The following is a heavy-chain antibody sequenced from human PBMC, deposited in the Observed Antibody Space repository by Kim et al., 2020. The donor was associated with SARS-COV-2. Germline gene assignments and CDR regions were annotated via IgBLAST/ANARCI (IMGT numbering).Heavy chain of an antibody. D-gene: IGHD6-25*01. V-gene: IGHV3-23*01. Sequence: TNYYADSVKGRFTISRDNSKNTFYLQVDSLRAEDTAVYFCAARFGYQFDYWGQGTLVTVSS. CDR2: TN. J-gene: IGHJ4*02. CDR3: AARFGYQFDY.